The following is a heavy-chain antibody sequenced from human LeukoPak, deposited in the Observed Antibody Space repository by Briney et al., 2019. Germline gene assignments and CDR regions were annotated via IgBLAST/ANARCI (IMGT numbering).Heavy chain of an antibody. CDR1: GFIFSNAW. J-gene: IGHJ6*02. Sequence: PGGSLRLSGAASGFIFSNAWMSWVPQAPGKGLEWVGRINSKTDGGTTDYAAPVKCRFTISREDSKNTLYLQMNSLKTEDTAVYYWSTDVPLLWFGELLSPKKTKYYYGMNVWGQGTTVTVSS. CDR2: INSKTDGGTT. V-gene: IGHV3-15*01. D-gene: IGHD3-10*01. CDR3: STDVPLLWFGELLSPKKTKYYYGMNV.